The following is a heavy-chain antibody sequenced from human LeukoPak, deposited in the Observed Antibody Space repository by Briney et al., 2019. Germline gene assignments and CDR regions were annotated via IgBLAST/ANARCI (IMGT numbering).Heavy chain of an antibody. Sequence: GASVKVSCKASGYTFSTYYMHWVRQAPEQGLECMGVINPSGGSTSYAQRFQGRVTITADESTSTAYMELSSLRSEDTAVYYCAGVGIAAAMYNWFDPWGQGTLVTVSS. J-gene: IGHJ5*02. CDR1: GYTFSTYY. V-gene: IGHV1-46*01. CDR2: INPSGGST. CDR3: AGVGIAAAMYNWFDP. D-gene: IGHD6-13*01.